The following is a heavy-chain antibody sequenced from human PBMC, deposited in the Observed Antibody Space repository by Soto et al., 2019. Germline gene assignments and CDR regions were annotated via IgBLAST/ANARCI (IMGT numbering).Heavy chain of an antibody. J-gene: IGHJ4*02. CDR2: ISWNSGSI. CDR1: GFTFEYYS. Sequence: GGSLILSCAASGFTFEYYSMHWVRQAPGKGLEWVSGISWNSGSIGYADSVKGRFTISRDNAKNSLYLQMNSLRAEDTALYYCAKSGVVAATYYFDYWGQGTLVTVSS. CDR3: AKSGVVAATYYFDY. V-gene: IGHV3-9*01. D-gene: IGHD2-15*01.